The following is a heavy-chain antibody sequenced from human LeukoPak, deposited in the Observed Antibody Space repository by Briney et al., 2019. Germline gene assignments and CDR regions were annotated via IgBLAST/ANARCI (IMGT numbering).Heavy chain of an antibody. V-gene: IGHV4-30-4*01. CDR1: GGSISSGDYY. CDR2: IYYSGST. Sequence: PSETLSLTCTVSGGSISSGDYYWSWIRQPPGKGLEWIGYIYYSGSTYYNPSLKSRVTISVDTFKNQFSLKLSSVTAADTAVYYCASNIVVVTGVVDYWGQGTLVTVSS. CDR3: ASNIVVVTGVVDY. D-gene: IGHD2-21*02. J-gene: IGHJ4*02.